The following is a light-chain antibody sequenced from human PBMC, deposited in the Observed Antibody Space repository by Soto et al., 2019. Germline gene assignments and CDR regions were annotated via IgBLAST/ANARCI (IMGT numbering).Light chain of an antibody. CDR1: QSVRSN. Sequence: ILLTQSQATLSVSPGERVTLSCRASQSVRSNLAWYQQKPGQAPRLLIYGASTRATGLPARFSGSGSGTDFTLTISSLQSEDFAVYYCQQYNTWLPITFGQGTRLEIK. V-gene: IGKV3-15*01. CDR2: GAS. CDR3: QQYNTWLPIT. J-gene: IGKJ5*01.